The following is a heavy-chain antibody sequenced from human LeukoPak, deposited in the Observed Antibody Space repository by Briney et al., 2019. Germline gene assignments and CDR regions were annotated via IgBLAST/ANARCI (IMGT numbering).Heavy chain of an antibody. CDR3: TKLKGWYGEGFFDY. J-gene: IGHJ4*02. V-gene: IGHV3-53*01. CDR1: GFTVIRNY. CDR2: LYSGGAT. D-gene: IGHD6-19*01. Sequence: GGSLRLSCGASGFTVIRNYMSWVRQPAGKGLEWVSVLYSGGATFYADSVKGRFTISRDTSKNTLYLQMNDLRADDTAVYYCTKLKGWYGEGFFDYWGQGTLATVSS.